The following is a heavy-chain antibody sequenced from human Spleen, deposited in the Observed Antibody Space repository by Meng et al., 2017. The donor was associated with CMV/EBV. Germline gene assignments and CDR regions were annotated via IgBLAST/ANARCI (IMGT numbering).Heavy chain of an antibody. Sequence: LRLSCTVSGGSIRSGAYYWTWIRQHPGKGLEWIGYIFYSDTTDYNPSLKSRVPISVDTSKNQFSLILSSVTAADTAVYYCARGGSDYYFDYWGQGTLVTVSS. CDR1: GGSIRSGAYY. J-gene: IGHJ4*02. V-gene: IGHV4-31*03. CDR2: IFYSDTT. D-gene: IGHD2-21*02. CDR3: ARGGSDYYFDY.